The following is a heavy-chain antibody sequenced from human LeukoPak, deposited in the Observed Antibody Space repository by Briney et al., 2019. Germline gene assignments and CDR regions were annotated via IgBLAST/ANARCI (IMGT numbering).Heavy chain of an antibody. CDR2: INSGGGT. D-gene: IGHD1-1*01. CDR1: GFSVSNTY. J-gene: IGHJ4*02. V-gene: IGHV3-53*01. CDR3: AKSQGYLLDF. Sequence: PGGSLRLSCAASGFSVSNTYMSWGRQAPGKGLEWVSIINSGGGTYYADSVRGRFTISRENSKNTLHLEMNNLRSDDTAVYYCAKSQGYLLDFWGQGSLVTVSS.